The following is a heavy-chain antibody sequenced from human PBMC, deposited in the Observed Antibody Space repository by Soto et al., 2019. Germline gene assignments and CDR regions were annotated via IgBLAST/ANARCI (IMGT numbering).Heavy chain of an antibody. D-gene: IGHD1-26*01. J-gene: IGHJ6*02. CDR2: IIPIFGTA. V-gene: IGHV1-69*13. CDR1: GGTFSSYA. Sequence: ASVKVSCKASGGTFSSYAISWVRQAPGQGLEWMGGIIPIFGTANYAQKFQGRVTITADESTSTAYMELSSLRSEDTAVYYCARDLGPTDGMDVWGQGTTVTVSS. CDR3: ARDLGPTDGMDV.